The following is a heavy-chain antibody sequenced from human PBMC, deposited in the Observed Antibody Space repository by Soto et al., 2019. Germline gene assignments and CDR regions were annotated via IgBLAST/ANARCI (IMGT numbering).Heavy chain of an antibody. Sequence: QVQLVQSGAEVKKPGASVKVSCKASGDTFTDYYIHWVRQAPGQRLEWMGTVNPSGGHTTYAQHFLGRMTMTRDTSSSTLYMELTSLTSEDTAVYYCARAGHVEVVTPALDYWGHCIPVTVS. J-gene: IGHJ4*01. CDR2: VNPSGGHT. V-gene: IGHV1-46*01. D-gene: IGHD2-21*02. CDR3: ARAGHVEVVTPALDY. CDR1: GDTFTDYY.